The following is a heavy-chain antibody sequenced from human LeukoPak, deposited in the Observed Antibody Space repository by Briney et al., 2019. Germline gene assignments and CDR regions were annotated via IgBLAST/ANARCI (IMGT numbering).Heavy chain of an antibody. V-gene: IGHV3-74*01. Sequence: GGSLILSCAASGFTFSSFWMYWVRQAPGKGLVWVSRINSGGSSIGYADSVKGRFTISRDNAKNTLSLQMDSLRAEDTAVYFCASAGRVGDIFDIWGQGTMVTVSS. CDR3: ASAGRVGDIFDI. CDR2: INSGGSSI. D-gene: IGHD6-13*01. J-gene: IGHJ3*02. CDR1: GFTFSSFW.